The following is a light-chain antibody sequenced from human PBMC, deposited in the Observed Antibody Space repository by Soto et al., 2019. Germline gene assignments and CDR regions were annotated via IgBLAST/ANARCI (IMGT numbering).Light chain of an antibody. CDR2: KAS. CDR1: QSISNW. Sequence: DIQMTQSPSTLSASVGDRVTITCRASQSISNWLAWYQQKRGKAPKLLIYKASSLESGVPSRFGGSGSGTEFTLTSSSRQADDFATYYCQHYSSYSITFGQGTRLEIK. CDR3: QHYSSYSIT. J-gene: IGKJ5*01. V-gene: IGKV1-5*03.